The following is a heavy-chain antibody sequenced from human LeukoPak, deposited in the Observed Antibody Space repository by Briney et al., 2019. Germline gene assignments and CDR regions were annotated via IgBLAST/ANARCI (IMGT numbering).Heavy chain of an antibody. V-gene: IGHV3-23*01. J-gene: IGHJ4*02. D-gene: IGHD6-13*01. CDR1: GFTFSSYV. CDR3: AKDLASSTPFDY. CDR2: ISGSGGST. Sequence: GGSLRLSCAASGFTFSSYVMSWVRQAAGKGLEWVSAISGSGGSTYYAASVKGRFTISRDNSKNTLYLQMNSLRAEDTAVYYCAKDLASSTPFDYWGQGTLVTVSS.